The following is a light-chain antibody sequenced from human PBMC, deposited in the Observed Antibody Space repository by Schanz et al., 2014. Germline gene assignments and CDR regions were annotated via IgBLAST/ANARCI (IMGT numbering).Light chain of an antibody. CDR3: SSIAGSNLGV. V-gene: IGLV2-8*01. Sequence: QSALTQPASVSGSPGQSVTISCTGSSSDIGGHNYVSWYQHHPGKVPRLIIYAVTERPSGVPDRFSGFKSGNTASLTVSWLQAEDEAVYYCSSIAGSNLGVFGGGTKLTVL. CDR2: AVT. CDR1: SSDIGGHNY. J-gene: IGLJ3*02.